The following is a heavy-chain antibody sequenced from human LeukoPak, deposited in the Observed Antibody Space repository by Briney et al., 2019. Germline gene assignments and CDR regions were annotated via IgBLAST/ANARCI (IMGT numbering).Heavy chain of an antibody. CDR3: AREYHGPVY. CDR1: GFTFDDYA. J-gene: IGHJ4*02. V-gene: IGHV3-9*01. Sequence: GRSLRLSCAASGFTFDDYAMHWVRQGPGKGLEWVSSISWNNGSIGYADSVKGRFTISRDNAKNSLYLQMSSLRAEDTAVYYCAREYHGPVYWGQGTLVTVSS. CDR2: ISWNNGSI. D-gene: IGHD1-14*01.